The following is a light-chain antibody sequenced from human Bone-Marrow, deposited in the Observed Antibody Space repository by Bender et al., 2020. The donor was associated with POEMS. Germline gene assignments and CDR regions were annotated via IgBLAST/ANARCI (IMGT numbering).Light chain of an antibody. CDR3: SSYASSTTLV. CDR1: NSDVGGHNY. V-gene: IGLV2-14*03. CDR2: DVV. Sequence: QSALTQPASVSGSPGQSIIISCTGTNSDVGGHNYVSWYQQFPGKAPKLMIYDVVMRPSGVSNRFSGSKSGNTASLTISGLQAEDEADYYCSSYASSTTLVFGTGTKVTVL. J-gene: IGLJ1*01.